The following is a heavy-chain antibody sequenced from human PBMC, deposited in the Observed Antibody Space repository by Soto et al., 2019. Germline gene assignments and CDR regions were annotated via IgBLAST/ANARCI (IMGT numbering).Heavy chain of an antibody. CDR2: MHTSGTT. CDR1: GGSIRGYY. D-gene: IGHD2-2*01. V-gene: IGHV4-4*07. J-gene: IGHJ4*02. CDR3: VRASMPKAHFDS. Sequence: QMQLQESGPGLVKPSETLSLTCTVSGGSIRGYYWSWIRQSAGLRREWIGRMHTSGTTNYNPSLKSRVTISVDMSKNQISLKLTSVTAADTALYYCVRASMPKAHFDSWGQGTLVTVSS.